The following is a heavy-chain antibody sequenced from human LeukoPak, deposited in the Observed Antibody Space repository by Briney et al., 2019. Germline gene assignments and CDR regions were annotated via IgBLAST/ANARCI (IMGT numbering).Heavy chain of an antibody. CDR3: ARGPNFDY. CDR2: IKEDGSEK. Sequence: GGSLRLSCAASGFTFSNYWMNWVRQAPGKGLEWVANIKEDGSEKYYVDSVKGRFTISRDNSKNTLYLQMNSLRAEDTAVYYCARGPNFDYWGQGTLVAVSS. V-gene: IGHV3-7*04. CDR1: GFTFSNYW. J-gene: IGHJ4*02.